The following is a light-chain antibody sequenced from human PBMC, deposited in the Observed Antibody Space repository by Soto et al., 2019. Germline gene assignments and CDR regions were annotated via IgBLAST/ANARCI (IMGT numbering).Light chain of an antibody. V-gene: IGLV4-69*01. Sequence: QSVLTQSPSASASPGASVKLTCTLSSGHSDYAIAWHQQQPEKGPRYLMKVTSDGSHTKGDGIPDRFSGSSSGADRYLTISSLRSDDEADYYCQAWGTGGVFGGGTKLTLL. J-gene: IGLJ3*02. CDR2: VTSDGSH. CDR1: SGHSDYA. CDR3: QAWGTGGV.